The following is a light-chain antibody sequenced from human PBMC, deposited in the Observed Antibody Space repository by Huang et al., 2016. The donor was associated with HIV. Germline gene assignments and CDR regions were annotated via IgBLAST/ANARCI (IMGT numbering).Light chain of an antibody. V-gene: IGKV4-1*01. CDR2: WAS. CDR1: QSVYSSSTSKDY. Sequence: DIIMTQSPDSLAVSLGERATLNCRSSQSVYSSSTSKDYMAWFQQKPGQPSRLLLFWASTREAGVPDRFSGSGSGTQFTLTIANLEAEDAAIYYCQQYYSSPQTFGQGTRVEVK. CDR3: QQYYSSPQT. J-gene: IGKJ1*01.